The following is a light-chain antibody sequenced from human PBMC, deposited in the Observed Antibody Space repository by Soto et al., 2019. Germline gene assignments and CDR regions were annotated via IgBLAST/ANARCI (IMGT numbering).Light chain of an antibody. CDR3: QQYGSSPPVT. Sequence: EIVLTQSPGTLSLSPGERATLSCRASQSVSSSYLAWYQKKPGQAPRLLIYGASSRATGIPDRFSGSGSVTDVTLTISRLEPEDFAVYYCQQYGSSPPVTFGQGTRLEIK. CDR2: GAS. CDR1: QSVSSSY. J-gene: IGKJ5*01. V-gene: IGKV3-20*01.